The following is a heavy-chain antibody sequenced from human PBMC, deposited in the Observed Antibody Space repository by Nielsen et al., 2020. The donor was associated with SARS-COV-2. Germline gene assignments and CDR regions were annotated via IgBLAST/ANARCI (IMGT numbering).Heavy chain of an antibody. D-gene: IGHD3-16*02. CDR3: AGHLSWYGMDV. CDR2: INWNGGST. J-gene: IGHJ6*02. Sequence: GESLKISCAGSGFTFDGFGMSWVRQVPGKGLEWVSGINWNGGSTGYGDSVRGRFTISRDNAKNALYLQMNSLRAEDTAVYYCAGHLSWYGMDVWGQGTTVTVSS. CDR1: GFTFDGFG. V-gene: IGHV3-20*04.